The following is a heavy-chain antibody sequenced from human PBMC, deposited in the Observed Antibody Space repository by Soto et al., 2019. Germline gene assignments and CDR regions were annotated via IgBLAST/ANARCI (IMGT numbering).Heavy chain of an antibody. D-gene: IGHD6-19*01. Sequence: GESLKISCQGSGYSFTSYLIGWVRQMPGKGLEWMGVIYPGESDTKNSPSFQGQVTISADKSISTAYLQWSSLKASDTAMYYCARQPLGGDSSGWFFYYWGQGTLVTVSS. CDR2: IYPGESDT. V-gene: IGHV5-51*01. CDR1: GYSFTSYL. CDR3: ARQPLGGDSSGWFFYY. J-gene: IGHJ4*02.